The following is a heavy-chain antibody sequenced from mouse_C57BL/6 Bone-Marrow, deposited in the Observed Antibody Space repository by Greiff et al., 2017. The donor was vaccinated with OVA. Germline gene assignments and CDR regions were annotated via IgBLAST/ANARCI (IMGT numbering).Heavy chain of an antibody. Sequence: VQRVESGPELVKPGASVKMSCKASGYTFTDYYMHWVKQKPGKGLEWIGEIYPGSGNTYYNEKFKGKATLTADTSSSTAYMQLSSLTSEDSAVYFCARLSGIWLRRVDWFAYWGQGTLVTVSA. CDR1: YTFTDYYM. CDR3: RLSGIWLRRVDWFAY. V-gene: IGHV1-83*01. J-gene: IGHJ3*01. D-gene: IGHD2-2*01. CDR2: YPGSGNTY.